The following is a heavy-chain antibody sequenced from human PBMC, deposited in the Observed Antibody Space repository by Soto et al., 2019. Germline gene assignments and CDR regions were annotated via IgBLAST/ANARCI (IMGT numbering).Heavy chain of an antibody. CDR3: AKDTDYYYYYYMDV. V-gene: IGHV3-23*01. D-gene: IGHD4-4*01. CDR2: ISGSGGST. CDR1: GFTFSSYA. Sequence: EVQLLESGGGLVQPGGSLRLSCAASGFTFSSYAMSWVRQAPGKGLEWVSAISGSGGSTYHADSVKGRFTISRDNSKNTLYLQMNSLRAEDTAVYYCAKDTDYYYYYYMDVWGKGTTVTVSS. J-gene: IGHJ6*03.